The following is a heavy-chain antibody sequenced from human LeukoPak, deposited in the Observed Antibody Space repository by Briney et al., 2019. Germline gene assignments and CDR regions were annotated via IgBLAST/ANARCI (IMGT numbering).Heavy chain of an antibody. CDR3: ARWASGSRPDFDY. D-gene: IGHD1-26*01. CDR2: IYSGGSI. Sequence: GGSLRLSCAASGFTFSSNYMSWVRQAPGKGLEWVSVIYSGGSISYTASATERFTTSRDNSKNTLYLQMNSLRGEDTAVYYCARWASGSRPDFDYWGQGTLVTVSS. J-gene: IGHJ4*02. CDR1: GFTFSSNY. V-gene: IGHV3-53*01.